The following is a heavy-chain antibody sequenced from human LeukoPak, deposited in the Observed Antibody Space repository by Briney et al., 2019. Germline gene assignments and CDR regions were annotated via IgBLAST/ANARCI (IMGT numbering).Heavy chain of an antibody. D-gene: IGHD5-12*01. CDR2: ISYDGGKK. CDR1: GFTFSSHD. CDR3: ARGPSGYHNT. V-gene: IGHV3-30*03. J-gene: IGHJ4*02. Sequence: PGGSLRLSCAASGFTFSSHDMHWVRQAPGKGLEWVAIISYDGGKKDYADSVKGRFTISRGNSKNTLYLQMNSLRAEDTAVYYCARGPSGYHNTGGQGTLVTVSS.